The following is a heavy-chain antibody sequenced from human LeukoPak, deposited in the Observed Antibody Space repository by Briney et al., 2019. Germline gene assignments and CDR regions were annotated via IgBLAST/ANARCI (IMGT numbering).Heavy chain of an antibody. Sequence: GGSLRLSCAASGFTFSSFCVTWARQAPGKGLEWVANIKRDGSEKYYVESVKGRFTISRDNAKNSLYLQMNSLRAEDTAVYYCARAPLLSSDTRYYHGMDVWGQGTTVTVSS. CDR1: GFTFSSFC. CDR2: IKRDGSEK. CDR3: ARAPLLSSDTRYYHGMDV. V-gene: IGHV3-7*01. D-gene: IGHD5-18*01. J-gene: IGHJ6*02.